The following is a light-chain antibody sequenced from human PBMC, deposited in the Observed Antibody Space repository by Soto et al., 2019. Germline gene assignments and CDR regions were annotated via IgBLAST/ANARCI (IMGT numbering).Light chain of an antibody. CDR1: QDISSY. CDR3: LQRMIYSLS. CDR2: AAS. Sequence: DIQMTQSPSAMSASVGDRVTITCRASQDISSYLAWFQQKPGKVPKRLIYAASRLQSVVPARFSGSGSWTKFTPTSRSLKPQDFATYSSLQRMIYSLSFGGGTNVHIK. V-gene: IGKV1-17*03. J-gene: IGKJ4*01.